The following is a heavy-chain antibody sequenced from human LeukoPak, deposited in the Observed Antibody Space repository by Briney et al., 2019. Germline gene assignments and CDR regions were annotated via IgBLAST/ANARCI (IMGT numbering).Heavy chain of an antibody. Sequence: ASVKVSCKASGYTFTSYDINWVRQATGQGLEWMGWMNPNSGNTGYAQKFQGRVTMTRNTSISTAYMELSSLRFEDTAVYYCARGTPSYYDFWSGYYTGFDYWGQGTLVTVSS. CDR3: ARGTPSYYDFWSGYYTGFDY. CDR2: MNPNSGNT. CDR1: GYTFTSYD. V-gene: IGHV1-8*01. J-gene: IGHJ4*02. D-gene: IGHD3-3*01.